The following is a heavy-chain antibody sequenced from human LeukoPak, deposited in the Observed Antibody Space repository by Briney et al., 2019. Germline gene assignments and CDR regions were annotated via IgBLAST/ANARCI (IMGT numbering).Heavy chain of an antibody. CDR1: GGSISSSNW. CDR2: IYHSGST. V-gene: IGHV4-4*02. CDR3: ASSPTHMARYD. J-gene: IGHJ4*02. Sequence: SETLSLTCAVSGGSISSSNWWSWVRQPQGKGLEWIGEIYHSGSTNYNPSLKSRVTISVDKSKNQFSLKLSSVTAADTAVYYCASSPTHMARYDWGQGTLVTVSS. D-gene: IGHD2-21*01.